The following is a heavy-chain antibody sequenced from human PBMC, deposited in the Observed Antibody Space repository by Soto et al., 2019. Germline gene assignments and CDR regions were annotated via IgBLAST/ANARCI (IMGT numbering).Heavy chain of an antibody. V-gene: IGHV3-23*01. Sequence: EVQLLESGGGLVQPGGSLRLYCAASGFTFNNYAMSWVRQAPGKGLEWVSAISGGGDTTSYADSVKGRFTVSRDGSKNTLYLQMSRLRAEDTALYYCAKGRGGSGSLTPRVDFWGQGTLVTVSS. CDR2: ISGGGDTT. D-gene: IGHD3-10*01. CDR1: GFTFNNYA. CDR3: AKGRGGSGSLTPRVDF. J-gene: IGHJ4*02.